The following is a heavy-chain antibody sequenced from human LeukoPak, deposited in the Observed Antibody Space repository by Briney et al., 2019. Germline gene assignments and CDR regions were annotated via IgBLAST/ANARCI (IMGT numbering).Heavy chain of an antibody. CDR2: INHSGST. V-gene: IGHV4-34*01. CDR3: ATYYGGNSEDAFDI. Sequence: SETLSLTCAVYGGSFSGYYWSWIRQPPGKGLEWIGGINHSGSTNYNPSLKSRVTISVDTSKNQFSLKLSSVTAADTAVYYCATYYGGNSEDAFDIWGQGTMVTVSS. D-gene: IGHD4-23*01. CDR1: GGSFSGYY. J-gene: IGHJ3*02.